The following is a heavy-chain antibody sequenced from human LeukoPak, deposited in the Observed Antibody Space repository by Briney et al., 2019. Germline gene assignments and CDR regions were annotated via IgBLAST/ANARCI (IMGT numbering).Heavy chain of an antibody. Sequence: TGGSLRLSCAASGFTFSSYAMTWVRQAPGKGLEWVSGISGGNGATYYADSVEGRFTISTDNSKNTLYLQMNSLRVEDTAVYYCAKSYYYGSGSPSLDYWGQGTLVTVSS. V-gene: IGHV3-23*01. D-gene: IGHD3-10*01. CDR3: AKSYYYGSGSPSLDY. CDR1: GFTFSSYA. CDR2: ISGGNGAT. J-gene: IGHJ4*02.